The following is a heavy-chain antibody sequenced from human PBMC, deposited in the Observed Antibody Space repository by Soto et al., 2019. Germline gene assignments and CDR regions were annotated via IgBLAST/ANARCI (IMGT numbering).Heavy chain of an antibody. CDR3: ARDGCSGTACYLQH. D-gene: IGHD5-12*01. V-gene: IGHV3-30-3*01. J-gene: IGHJ1*01. CDR2: ISYDGLKK. Sequence: QVQLVESGGGVVQPGGSLKLSCAASGFNFNHFALNWVRQAPGKGPEWVAVISYDGLKKFYADSVKGRFTISRDTSTDTVSLQMNDLRVEDTSVCYCARDGCSGTACYLQHWGQGTLVTVSS. CDR1: GFNFNHFA.